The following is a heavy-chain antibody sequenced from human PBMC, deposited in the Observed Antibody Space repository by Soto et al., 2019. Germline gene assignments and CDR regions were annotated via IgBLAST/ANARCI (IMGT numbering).Heavy chain of an antibody. CDR1: GVTFSSYS. Sequence: GGSLSLSYAASGVTFSSYSMNWVRQAPGKGLEWVSFISTSSNSISYADSVKGRFTISRDNAYNSLYLQMNSLRDEDTAVYYCARDGTELLSDWGLGTLVSVSS. CDR3: ARDGTELLSD. CDR2: ISTSSNSI. D-gene: IGHD2-15*01. V-gene: IGHV3-48*02. J-gene: IGHJ1*01.